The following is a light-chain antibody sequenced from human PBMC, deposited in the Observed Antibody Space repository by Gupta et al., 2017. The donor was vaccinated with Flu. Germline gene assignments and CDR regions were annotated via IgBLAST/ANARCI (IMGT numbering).Light chain of an antibody. V-gene: IGKV3-11*01. CDR2: DTS. CDR3: QQSDNTPLT. CDR1: QSISNY. Sequence: PATLSVSPGDTATISCRASQSISNYVAWYQQKPGQAPKLLIYDTSSRARGIPARFSGSGSGTDFTLTISRLEPEDFGTYFCQQSDNTPLTFGEGTKVEIK. J-gene: IGKJ4*01.